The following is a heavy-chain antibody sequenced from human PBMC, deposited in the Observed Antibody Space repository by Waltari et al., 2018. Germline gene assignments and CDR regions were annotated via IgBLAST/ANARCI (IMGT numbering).Heavy chain of an antibody. Sequence: EVQLVESGGGLVQPGGSLRLSCAASGFTFSNYWMTWVRQAPGKWLEWVANIKQDGSAKYYVDSVKGRFTISRDNARNSLFLQMDSLRAEDTAAYYCARLAVWVAQEDFWGQGTLVTVSS. CDR1: GFTFSNYW. D-gene: IGHD1-26*01. CDR2: IKQDGSAK. V-gene: IGHV3-7*01. J-gene: IGHJ4*02. CDR3: ARLAVWVAQEDF.